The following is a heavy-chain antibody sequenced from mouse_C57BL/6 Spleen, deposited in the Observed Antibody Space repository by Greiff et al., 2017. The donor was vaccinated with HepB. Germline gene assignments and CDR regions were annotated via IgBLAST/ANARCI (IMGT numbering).Heavy chain of an antibody. V-gene: IGHV3-6*01. CDR1: GYSITSGYY. CDR3: AREDDYDTWFAY. D-gene: IGHD2-4*01. Sequence: DVKLQESGPGLVKPSQSLSLTCSVTGYSITSGYYWNWIRQFPGNKLEWMGYISYDGSNNYNPSLKNRITITRDTSKNQFFLKLNSVTTEETAKYYCAREDDYDTWFAYWGQGTLVTVSA. CDR2: ISYDGSN. J-gene: IGHJ3*01.